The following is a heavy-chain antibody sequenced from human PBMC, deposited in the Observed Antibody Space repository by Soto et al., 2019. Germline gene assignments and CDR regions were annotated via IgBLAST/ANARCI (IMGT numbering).Heavy chain of an antibody. CDR2: IYYSGST. J-gene: IGHJ6*04. CDR3: ARATYYDFWSGSLFTV. Sequence: SETLSLTCTVSGGSISSGGYYWSWIRQHPGKGLEWIGYIYYSGSTYYNPSLKSRVTISVDTSKNQFSLKLSSVTAADTAVYYCARATYYDFWSGSLFTVWGKGTTVTVSS. V-gene: IGHV4-31*03. CDR1: GGSISSGGYY. D-gene: IGHD3-3*01.